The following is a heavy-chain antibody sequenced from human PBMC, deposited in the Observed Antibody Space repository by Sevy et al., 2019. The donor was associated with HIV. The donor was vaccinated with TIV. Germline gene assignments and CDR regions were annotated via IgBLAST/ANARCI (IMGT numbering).Heavy chain of an antibody. Sequence: ASVKVSCKASGGTFSSYGISWVRQAPGQGLEWMGGIIPILGTVNYAQKFQGRVTITADESTKTAYMELSSLRAEDTAVYYCAREHIAVAGIGYYFDHWGQGTLVTVSS. D-gene: IGHD6-19*01. CDR2: IIPILGTV. CDR1: GGTFSSYG. CDR3: AREHIAVAGIGYYFDH. J-gene: IGHJ4*02. V-gene: IGHV1-69*13.